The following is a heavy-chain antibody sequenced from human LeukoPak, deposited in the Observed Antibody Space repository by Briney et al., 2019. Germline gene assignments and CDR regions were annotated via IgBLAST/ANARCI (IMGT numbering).Heavy chain of an antibody. V-gene: IGHV3-23*01. CDR2: ISGSGGST. CDR3: ARDPGIAAAGNYYGMDV. Sequence: PGGSLRLSCAASGFTFSSYAMSWVRQAPGKGLEWVSAISGSGGSTYYADSVKGRFTISRDNAKNSLYLQMNSLRAEDTAVYYCARDPGIAAAGNYYGMDVWGQGTTVTVSS. J-gene: IGHJ6*02. CDR1: GFTFSSYA. D-gene: IGHD6-13*01.